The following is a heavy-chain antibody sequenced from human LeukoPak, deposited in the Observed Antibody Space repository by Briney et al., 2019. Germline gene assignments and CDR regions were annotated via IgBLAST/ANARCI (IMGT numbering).Heavy chain of an antibody. V-gene: IGHV4-38-2*02. CDR1: GYSISSCYY. CDR3: ASNLYGSGSYFAY. CDR2: SYHSGIT. Sequence: SETLSLTCTVSGYSISSCYYWGWIRQPPGKGLEWIAISYHSGITCYNPSLKSRVTISVDTSKNQFSLKLTSVTDADTAVYYCASNLYGSGSYFAYWGQGTLVTVSS. J-gene: IGHJ4*02. D-gene: IGHD3-10*01.